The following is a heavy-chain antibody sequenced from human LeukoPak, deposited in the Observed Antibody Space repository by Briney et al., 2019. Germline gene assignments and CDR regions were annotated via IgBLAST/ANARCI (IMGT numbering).Heavy chain of an antibody. Sequence: GGSLRLSCAASGFTFSGYTMNWVRQAPGKGLEWVSSISSSSSYIYYADSVKGRFTISRDNAKNSLYLQMNSLRAEDTAVYYCARGWKISGSYYFFRSGSFDYWGQGTLVTVSS. V-gene: IGHV3-21*01. CDR3: ARGWKISGSYYFFRSGSFDY. D-gene: IGHD1-26*01. CDR1: GFTFSGYT. J-gene: IGHJ4*02. CDR2: ISSSSSYI.